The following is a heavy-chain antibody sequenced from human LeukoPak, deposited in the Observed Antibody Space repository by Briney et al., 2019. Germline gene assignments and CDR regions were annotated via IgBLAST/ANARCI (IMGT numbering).Heavy chain of an antibody. CDR3: ARSTMVRGVIRFDY. J-gene: IGHJ4*02. Sequence: ASVKVSCKASGYTFTSYGISWVRQAPGQGLEWMGWISPFNGNTNYAQKVRGRVTMTTDTSTSTVYMELRSLRSDDTAVYYCARSTMVRGVIRFDYWGQGTLVTVSS. D-gene: IGHD3-10*01. CDR1: GYTFTSYG. CDR2: ISPFNGNT. V-gene: IGHV1-18*01.